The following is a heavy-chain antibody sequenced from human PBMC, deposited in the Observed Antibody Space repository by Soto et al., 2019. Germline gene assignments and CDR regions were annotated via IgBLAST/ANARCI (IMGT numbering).Heavy chain of an antibody. CDR2: IYHSGST. CDR1: GYSISSGYY. V-gene: IGHV4-38-2*01. Sequence: SETLSLTCAVSGYSISSGYYWGWIRQPPGEGLEWIGSIYHSGSTYYNPSLKSRVTISVDTSKNQFSLKLSSVTAADTAVYYCARYTKDYGDSLWYFDLWGRGTLVTVSS. J-gene: IGHJ2*01. CDR3: ARYTKDYGDSLWYFDL. D-gene: IGHD4-17*01.